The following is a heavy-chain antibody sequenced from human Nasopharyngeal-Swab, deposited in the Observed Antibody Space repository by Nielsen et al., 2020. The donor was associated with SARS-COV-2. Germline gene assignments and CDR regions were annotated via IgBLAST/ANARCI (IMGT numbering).Heavy chain of an antibody. D-gene: IGHD6-19*01. J-gene: IGHJ4*02. V-gene: IGHV3-48*01. Sequence: GGSLRLSCAASGFTFSSYAMHWVRQAPGKGLEWVSYISSSGSTIYYADSVKGRFTISRDNSKNTLYLQMNSLRAEDTAVYYCARDRSGWYLDYWGQGTLVTVSS. CDR1: GFTFSSYA. CDR3: ARDRSGWYLDY. CDR2: ISSSGSTI.